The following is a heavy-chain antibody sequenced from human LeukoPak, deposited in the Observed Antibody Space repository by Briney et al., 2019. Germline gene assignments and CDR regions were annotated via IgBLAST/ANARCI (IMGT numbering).Heavy chain of an antibody. Sequence: GALRLSCAASGFTFSSYAMHWVLQAPGKGLEYVSAISSNGGSTYYANSVKGRFTISRDNSKNTLYLQMGSLRAEDMAVYYCARGRLAVAGLDAFDIWGQGTMVTVSS. J-gene: IGHJ3*02. CDR1: GFTFSSYA. CDR3: ARGRLAVAGLDAFDI. CDR2: ISSNGGST. V-gene: IGHV3-64*01. D-gene: IGHD6-19*01.